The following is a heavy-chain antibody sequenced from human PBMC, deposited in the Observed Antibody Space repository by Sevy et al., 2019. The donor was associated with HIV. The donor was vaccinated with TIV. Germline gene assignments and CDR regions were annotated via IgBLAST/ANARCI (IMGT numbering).Heavy chain of an antibody. J-gene: IGHJ4*02. CDR3: AKEVSEHSXSDY. CDR2: IGGSADYT. CDR1: GFTFSSYA. Sequence: GGSLRLSCVTSGFTFSSYAMSWVRQTPGKGLEWVSAIGGSADYTYYADSVKGRFTISRDNSKNTLYLQMNGLRAEDTAVYYCAKEVSEHSXSDYWGQGTLVTVSS. D-gene: IGHD4-4*01. V-gene: IGHV3-23*01.